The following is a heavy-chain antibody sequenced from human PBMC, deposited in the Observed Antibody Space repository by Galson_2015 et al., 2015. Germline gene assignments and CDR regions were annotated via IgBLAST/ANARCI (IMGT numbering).Heavy chain of an antibody. Sequence: SLRLSCAASGLAFNSYTVHWVRQPPGKGLEWVAVVTYDGSNEYYADSVKGRFTISRDDSKQTLYLQMNGLRADDTAKYYCVRDMMGFSLGGYDAFDLWGQGTLVTVSS. CDR1: GLAFNSYT. V-gene: IGHV3-30*04. CDR3: VRDMMGFSLGGYDAFDL. D-gene: IGHD5-12*01. J-gene: IGHJ3*01. CDR2: VTYDGSNE.